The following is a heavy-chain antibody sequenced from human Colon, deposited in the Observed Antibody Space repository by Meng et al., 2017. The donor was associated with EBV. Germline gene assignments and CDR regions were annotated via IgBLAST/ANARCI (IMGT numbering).Heavy chain of an antibody. D-gene: IGHD6-19*01. CDR1: GGSVSSGGYY. Sequence: QVQLQESGPGQVKPSQTLSLTCTVSGGSVSSGGYYWTWIRQHPGKGLEWFGHIYYSGSTFYNPSLKRRVIISIDTSKNQFSLNLRSVTAADTAVYYCARVSSGWDYFDYWGQGTLVTVSS. CDR2: IYYSGST. CDR3: ARVSSGWDYFDY. J-gene: IGHJ4*02. V-gene: IGHV4-31*03.